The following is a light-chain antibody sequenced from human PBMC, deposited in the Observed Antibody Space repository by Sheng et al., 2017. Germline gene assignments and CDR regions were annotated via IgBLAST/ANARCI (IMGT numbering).Light chain of an antibody. CDR2: RAS. J-gene: IGKJ1*01. V-gene: IGKV3-15*01. Sequence: EVVMTQSPATLSVSPGERATLSCRASQSVSNNLAWYQQKPGQAPRLLIYRASTRIIGVPDRVSGSGSPTDFTLTIDSLQSEDSAVYFCQQYNNWPPTFGQGTKVEIK. CDR3: QQYNNWPPT. CDR1: QSVSNN.